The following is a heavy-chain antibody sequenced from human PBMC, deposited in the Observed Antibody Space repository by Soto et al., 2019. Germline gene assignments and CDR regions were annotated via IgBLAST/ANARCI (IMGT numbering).Heavy chain of an antibody. Sequence: QVLLQESGPGLVKPSQSLSLTCTVSGASVSSRAYSWTWVRQHPGKGLEWIGYIYYSGSSYNHPSLKSRLSMSLDTSKNQFSLRLSSVTAADTAVYYCARVSDDMGNGGYFDYWGQGVLVTVSS. CDR3: ARVSDDMGNGGYFDY. CDR2: IYYSGSS. J-gene: IGHJ4*02. D-gene: IGHD1-26*01. V-gene: IGHV4-31*03. CDR1: GASVSSRAYS.